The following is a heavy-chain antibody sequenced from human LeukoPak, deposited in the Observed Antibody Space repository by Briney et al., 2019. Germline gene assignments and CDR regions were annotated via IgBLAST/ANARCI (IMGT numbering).Heavy chain of an antibody. CDR1: GFTFSSYV. D-gene: IGHD1-26*01. CDR3: ARDWGQRGVGATLAN. CDR2: ISYDGSNE. J-gene: IGHJ4*02. V-gene: IGHV3-30*04. Sequence: PGGSLRLSCAASGFTFSSYVMHWVRQAPGKGLEWVAIISYDGSNEYYAESVKGRFTISRDNFKNTVDLQVSGLKEEDTAVYYCARDWGQRGVGATLANWGQGTLVIVSS.